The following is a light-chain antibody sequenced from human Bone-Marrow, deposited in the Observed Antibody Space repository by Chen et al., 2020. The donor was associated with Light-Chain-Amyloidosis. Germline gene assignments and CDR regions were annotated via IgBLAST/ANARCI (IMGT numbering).Light chain of an antibody. V-gene: IGLV3-25*03. J-gene: IGLJ2*01. CDR1: DLPTKY. Sequence: SYELTQPPSVSVSPGQTARITCSGDDLPTKYAYWYQQKPGQAPVLVIHRDTERPSGISERFSGSSSGATATVTMSGVQAEDEADYHCRSADRSGTWEVICGGGTNLTV. CDR3: RSADRSGTWEVI. CDR2: RDT.